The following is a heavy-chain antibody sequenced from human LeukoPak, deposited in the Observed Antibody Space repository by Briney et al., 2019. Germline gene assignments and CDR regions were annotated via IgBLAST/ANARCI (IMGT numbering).Heavy chain of an antibody. V-gene: IGHV3-33*01. D-gene: IGHD3-22*01. CDR1: GFTFSSYG. CDR2: IWYDGSNK. J-gene: IGHJ5*02. Sequence: TGRSLRLSCAASGFTFSSYGMHWVRQAPGKGLEWVAVIWYDGSNKYYADSVKGRFTISRDNSKNTLYLQMNSLRAEDTAVYYCARDPTSGYYGMIPWGQGTLVTVSS. CDR3: ARDPTSGYYGMIP.